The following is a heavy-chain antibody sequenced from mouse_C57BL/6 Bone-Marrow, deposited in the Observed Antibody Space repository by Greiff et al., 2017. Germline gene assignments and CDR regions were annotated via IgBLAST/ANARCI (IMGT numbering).Heavy chain of an antibody. D-gene: IGHD2-4*01. CDR3: AREGGLRQAY. CDR2: ISYDGSN. Sequence: EVKLQESGPGLVKPSQSLSLTCSVTGYSITSGYYWNWIRQFPGNKLEWMGYISYDGSNNYNPSLKNRISITRDTSKNQFFLKLNSVTTEDTATYYCAREGGLRQAYWGQGTLVTVSA. V-gene: IGHV3-6*01. CDR1: GYSITSGYY. J-gene: IGHJ3*01.